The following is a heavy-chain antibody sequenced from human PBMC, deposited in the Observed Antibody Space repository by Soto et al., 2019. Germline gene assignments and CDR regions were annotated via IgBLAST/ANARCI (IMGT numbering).Heavy chain of an antibody. D-gene: IGHD4-17*01. Sequence: EVQLLESGGGLVQPGGSLRLSCAVSGFTFSNYDMNWVRQAPGKGLEWVSGISGSGGSTHYADSVKGRFTISRDNSKNTLYLQMNSLRADDTAVYYGVKEPTATVKCDYWGQGTLVTVSS. CDR3: VKEPTATVKCDY. V-gene: IGHV3-23*01. CDR2: ISGSGGST. CDR1: GFTFSNYD. J-gene: IGHJ4*02.